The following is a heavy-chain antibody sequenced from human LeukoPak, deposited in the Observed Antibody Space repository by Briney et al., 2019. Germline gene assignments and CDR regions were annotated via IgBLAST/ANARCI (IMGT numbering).Heavy chain of an antibody. CDR3: ATDRQEGGSGSYWFDP. CDR2: VYYSGST. V-gene: IGHV4-59*01. J-gene: IGHJ5*02. CDR1: RGSITTYY. Sequence: PSETLSLTCTVSRGSITTYYWSWIRQPPGKGLEWIGNVYYSGSTTYNPSLKSRVSMSVDMSKNQFSLKLRSVTAADTATYYCATDRQEGGSGSYWFDPWGQGTQVTVSS. D-gene: IGHD3-10*01.